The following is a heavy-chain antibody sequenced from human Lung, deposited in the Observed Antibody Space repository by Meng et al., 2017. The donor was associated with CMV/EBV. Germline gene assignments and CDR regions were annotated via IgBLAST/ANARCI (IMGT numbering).Heavy chain of an antibody. V-gene: IGHV4-34*01. J-gene: IGHJ4*02. CDR1: GGSFSGYY. Sequence: QVQLQHWGAGLLKPSETLSLTCAVYGGSFSGYYWSRIRQPPGKGLEWIGEINHSGSTKYNPALKSRVTISVDTSKNQFSLKLSSVTAADTAVYYCARDVRERWELLGGSDYWGQGTLVTVSS. CDR2: INHSGST. D-gene: IGHD1-26*01. CDR3: ARDVRERWELLGGSDY.